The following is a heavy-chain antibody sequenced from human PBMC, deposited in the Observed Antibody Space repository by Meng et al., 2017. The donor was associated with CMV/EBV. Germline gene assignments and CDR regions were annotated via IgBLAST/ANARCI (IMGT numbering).Heavy chain of an antibody. CDR3: ALAEYSSGLFDY. CDR2: INPSGGST. Sequence: HVQLVQSGAEVKKPGAPVKVSCKASGYTFTSYYMHWVRQAPGQGLEWMGIINPSGGSTSYAQKFQGRVTMTRDTSTSTVYMELSSLRSEDTAVYYCALAEYSSGLFDYWGQGTLVTVSS. V-gene: IGHV1-46*03. D-gene: IGHD6-25*01. J-gene: IGHJ4*02. CDR1: GYTFTSYY.